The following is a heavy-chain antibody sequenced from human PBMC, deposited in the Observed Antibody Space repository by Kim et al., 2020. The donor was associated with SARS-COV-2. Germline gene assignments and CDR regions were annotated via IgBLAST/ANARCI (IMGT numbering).Heavy chain of an antibody. CDR2: ISYDGRNK. J-gene: IGHJ6*02. D-gene: IGHD5-12*01. CDR1: GFIFSSYG. CDR3: AKGGAVIVAKTRLYVMDV. V-gene: IGHV3-30*18. Sequence: GGSLRLSCVASGFIFSSYGIHWVRQAPGKGLEWVAIISYDGRNKYYADSVKGRFTISRDNSKNTLYLQMDSLRAEDTAVYYCAKGGAVIVAKTRLYVMDVWGQGTTVTVSS.